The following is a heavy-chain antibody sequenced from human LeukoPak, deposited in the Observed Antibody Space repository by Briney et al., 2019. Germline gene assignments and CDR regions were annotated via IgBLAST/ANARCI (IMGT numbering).Heavy chain of an antibody. Sequence: SETLSLTCTASGGSISSSSYYWGWIRQPPGKGLEWIGSIYYSGSTYYNPSLKSRVTISVDTSKNQFSLKLSSVTAADTAVYYCARHYSNYLFGSDWFDPWGQGTLVTVSS. J-gene: IGHJ5*02. CDR3: ARHYSNYLFGSDWFDP. CDR2: IYYSGST. D-gene: IGHD4-11*01. CDR1: GGSISSSSYY. V-gene: IGHV4-39*01.